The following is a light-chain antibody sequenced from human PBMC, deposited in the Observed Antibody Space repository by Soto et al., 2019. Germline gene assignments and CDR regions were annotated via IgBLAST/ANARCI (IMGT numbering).Light chain of an antibody. CDR1: SSDVGAYNY. V-gene: IGLV2-14*01. CDR2: GVT. Sequence: QSALTQPASVSGSPGQSITISSTGTSSDVGAYNYVSWYQQYPGKAPKLMIYGVTNRPSGVSNRFSGSKTGKTASLTISGLQSVDESDYYCFSHRGGDAHVFGTGTKVTV. J-gene: IGLJ1*01. CDR3: FSHRGGDAHV.